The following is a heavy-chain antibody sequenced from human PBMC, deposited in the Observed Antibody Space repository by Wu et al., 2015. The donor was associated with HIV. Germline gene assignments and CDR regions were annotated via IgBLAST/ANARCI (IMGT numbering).Heavy chain of an antibody. V-gene: IGHV1-69*05. Sequence: QVQLVQSGAEVKKPGSSVKVSCKTSGGTFNKYAFSWVRQAPGQGLEWMGGIIPIFGSTNYPQRFQGRVTITTHESTSTVYMELSGLTSEDTAVYYCARDINQPGNYDFWSGYNYWGQGTLVTVSS. CDR2: IIPIFGST. J-gene: IGHJ4*02. CDR3: ARDINQPGNYDFWSGYNY. D-gene: IGHD3-3*01. CDR1: GGTFNKYA.